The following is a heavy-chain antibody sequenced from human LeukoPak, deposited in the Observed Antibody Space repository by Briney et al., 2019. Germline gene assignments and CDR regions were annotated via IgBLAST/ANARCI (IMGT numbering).Heavy chain of an antibody. CDR1: GGSISSGGYY. CDR2: IYYSGST. CDR3: AGGGLVANFDY. J-gene: IGHJ4*02. V-gene: IGHV4-31*03. Sequence: PSETLSLTCTVPGGSISSGGYYWSWIRQHPGKGLEWIGYIYYSGSTYYNPSLKSRVTISVDTSKNQFSLKLSSVTAADTAVYYCAGGGLVANFDYWGQGTLVTVSS. D-gene: IGHD5-12*01.